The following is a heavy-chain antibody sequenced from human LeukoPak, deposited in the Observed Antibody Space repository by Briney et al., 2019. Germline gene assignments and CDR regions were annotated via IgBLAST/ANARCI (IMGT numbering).Heavy chain of an antibody. CDR1: GYTFTSYY. CDR2: INPSGGST. D-gene: IGHD6-19*01. V-gene: IGHV1-46*01. J-gene: IGHJ4*02. Sequence: GASVTVSCKASGYTFTSYYMHWVRQAPGQGLEWMGIINPSGGSTSYAQKFQGRVTMTRDMSTSTVYMELSSLRSEDTAVYYCASTLAVAGPFGYWGQGTLVTVSS. CDR3: ASTLAVAGPFGY.